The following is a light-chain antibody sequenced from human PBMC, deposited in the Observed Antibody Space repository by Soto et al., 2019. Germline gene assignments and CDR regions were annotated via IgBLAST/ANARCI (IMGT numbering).Light chain of an antibody. V-gene: IGLV2-11*01. CDR2: DVS. CDR3: CSYAGTYTYVV. CDR1: SSDVGGYNF. J-gene: IGLJ2*01. Sequence: QSVLTQPRSVSGSPGQSVTISCTGTSSDVGGYNFVSWYQHHPGKAPKVLIYDVSKRPSGVPDRFSGSKSGNTASLTISGLQAEYEADYHCCSYAGTYTYVVFGGGTKVPVL.